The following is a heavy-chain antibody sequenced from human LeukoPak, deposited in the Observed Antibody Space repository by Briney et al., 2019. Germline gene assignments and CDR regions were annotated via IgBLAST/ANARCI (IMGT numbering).Heavy chain of an antibody. Sequence: GSLRLSCAASGFDFSSNWMHWVRHAPGQGLVWVSRIKGDGISTNYADSVKGRFTISRDIAKNTLYLQMNSLRAEDTGVYYCAKDHYWSIDYWGRGTLVTVSS. D-gene: IGHD3-3*01. CDR1: GFDFSSNW. CDR3: AKDHYWSIDY. V-gene: IGHV3-74*01. J-gene: IGHJ4*02. CDR2: IKGDGIST.